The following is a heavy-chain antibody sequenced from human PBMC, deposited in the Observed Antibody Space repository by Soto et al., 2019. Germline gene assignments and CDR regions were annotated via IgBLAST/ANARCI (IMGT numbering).Heavy chain of an antibody. CDR3: ARRDGTSPWVI. V-gene: IGHV1-2*02. CDR1: GYTLTGYY. D-gene: IGHD3-16*01. Sequence: SLKVSCKASGYTLTGYYMHWVRQAPGQGLEWMGWINPNSGGTNYAQKFQGRVTMTRDTSISTAYMELSRLRSDDTAVYYCARRDGTSPWVIWGQGTMVTVSS. J-gene: IGHJ3*02. CDR2: INPNSGGT.